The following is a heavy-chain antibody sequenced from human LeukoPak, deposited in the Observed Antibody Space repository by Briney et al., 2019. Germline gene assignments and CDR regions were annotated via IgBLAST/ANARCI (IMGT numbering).Heavy chain of an antibody. CDR1: GFTLSSYA. J-gene: IGHJ3*02. CDR2: ISGSGGST. D-gene: IGHD6-19*01. V-gene: IGHV3-23*01. CDR3: AKDLGQWLVVDAFDI. Sequence: PGGSLRLSCAASGFTLSSYAMSWVRQAPGKGLEWVSAISGSGGSTYYADSVKGWFTISRDNSKNTLYLQMNSLRAEDTAVYYCAKDLGQWLVVDAFDIWGQGTMVTVSS.